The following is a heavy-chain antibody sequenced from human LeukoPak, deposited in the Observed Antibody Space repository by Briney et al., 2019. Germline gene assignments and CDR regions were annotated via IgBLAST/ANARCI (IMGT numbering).Heavy chain of an antibody. CDR2: MNPNSGNT. J-gene: IGHJ6*02. Sequence: PGASVKVSCKASGYAFTSYDINWVRQATGQGLEWMGWMNPNSGNTGYAQKFQGRVTMTRNTSISTAYMELSSLRSEDTAVYYCVWRTRFLEWLLSIPAYYYGMDVWGQGTTVTVSS. D-gene: IGHD3-3*01. V-gene: IGHV1-8*01. CDR1: GYAFTSYD. CDR3: VWRTRFLEWLLSIPAYYYGMDV.